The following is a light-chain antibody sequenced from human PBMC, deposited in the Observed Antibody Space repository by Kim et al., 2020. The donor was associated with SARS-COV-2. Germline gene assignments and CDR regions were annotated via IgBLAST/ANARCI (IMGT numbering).Light chain of an antibody. Sequence: GRRVTISCTGSSSNIGAGYDVRWYQQLPGTAPKLLIYGNSNRPSGVPDRFSGSKSGTSASLAITGLQAEDEADYYCQSYDSSLSVVFGGGTQLTVL. J-gene: IGLJ2*01. CDR1: SSNIGAGYD. V-gene: IGLV1-40*01. CDR3: QSYDSSLSVV. CDR2: GNS.